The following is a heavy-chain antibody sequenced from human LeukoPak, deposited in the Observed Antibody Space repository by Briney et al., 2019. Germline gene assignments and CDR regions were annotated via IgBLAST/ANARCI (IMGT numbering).Heavy chain of an antibody. CDR2: ISSSSSYI. J-gene: IGHJ4*02. Sequence: GGSLRLSCAASGFTFSSYSMNWVRQAPGKGLEWVSSISSSSSYIYYADSVKGRFTISRDNAKSSLYLQMNSLRAEDTAVYYCARDRKLIPAAMDYWGQGTLVTVSS. D-gene: IGHD2-2*01. V-gene: IGHV3-21*01. CDR3: ARDRKLIPAAMDY. CDR1: GFTFSSYS.